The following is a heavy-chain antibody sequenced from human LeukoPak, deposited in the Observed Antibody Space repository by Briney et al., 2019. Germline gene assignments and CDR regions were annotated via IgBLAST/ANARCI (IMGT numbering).Heavy chain of an antibody. CDR1: GYTFTGYY. J-gene: IGHJ5*02. CDR2: INPNSAGT. V-gene: IGHV1-2*02. Sequence: ASVKVSCKASGYTFTGYYMHWVRQAPGQGLEWMGWINPNSAGTHYAQKFQGRVTMTRDTSISTAFMELSGLRSDDTAVYYCSRGYYDTSGYYFSDSWFDPWGQGTLVTVSS. CDR3: SRGYYDTSGYYFSDSWFDP. D-gene: IGHD3-22*01.